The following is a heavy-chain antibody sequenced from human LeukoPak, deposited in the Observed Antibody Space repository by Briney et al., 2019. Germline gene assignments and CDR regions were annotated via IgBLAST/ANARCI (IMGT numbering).Heavy chain of an antibody. J-gene: IGHJ6*02. V-gene: IGHV1-2*04. D-gene: IGHD2-21*01. CDR1: GYTFTGYY. Sequence: RASVKVSCKASGYTFTGYYMHWVRQAPGQGLEWMGWINPNSGGTNYAQKFQGWVTMTRDTSISTAYMELSRLRSDDTAVYYCARGSLHFGGYYGMDVWGQGTTVTVSS. CDR2: INPNSGGT. CDR3: ARGSLHFGGYYGMDV.